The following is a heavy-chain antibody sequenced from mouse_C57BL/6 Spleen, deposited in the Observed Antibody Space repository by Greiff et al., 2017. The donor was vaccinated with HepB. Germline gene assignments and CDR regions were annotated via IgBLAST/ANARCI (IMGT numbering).Heavy chain of an antibody. V-gene: IGHV1-61*01. D-gene: IGHD1-1*01. J-gene: IGHJ4*01. CDR1: GYTFTSYW. CDR3: ARGYYGSSFHYYAMDY. CDR2: IYPSDSET. Sequence: VQLQQSGAELVRPGSSVKLSCKASGYTFTSYWMDWVKQRPGQGLEWIGNIYPSDSETHYNQKFKDKATLTVDKSSSTAYMQLSSLTSEDSAVYYCARGYYGSSFHYYAMDYWGQGTSVTVSS.